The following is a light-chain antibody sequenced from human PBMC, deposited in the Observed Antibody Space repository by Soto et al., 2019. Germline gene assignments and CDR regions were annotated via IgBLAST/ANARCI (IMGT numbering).Light chain of an antibody. CDR2: FAS. Sequence: EIVMTQSPATLSVSPGERATLSCRASQSVSNYVAWYQQKPGQAPRLLIFFASTRAIGIPDRFSGSQSGTEFTLTITSLQSEDFAVYYCQQYKNWPPTFGQGTKVEFK. V-gene: IGKV3-15*01. CDR1: QSVSNY. J-gene: IGKJ1*01. CDR3: QQYKNWPPT.